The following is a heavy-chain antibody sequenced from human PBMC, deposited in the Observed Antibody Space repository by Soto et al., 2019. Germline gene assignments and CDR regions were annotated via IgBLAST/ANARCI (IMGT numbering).Heavy chain of an antibody. CDR3: ARAKHSGIYDFWSGYPHYYYYYGMDV. Sequence: SDTLSLTSTDFDSAISSYYWCWIRQPAGKVLEWIGRFYTSGSTNYNPSLKSRVTMSVDTSKNQFSLKLSSVTAADTAVYYCARAKHSGIYDFWSGYPHYYYYYGMDVWGQGTTVTVS. D-gene: IGHD3-3*01. CDR2: FYTSGST. V-gene: IGHV4-4*07. CDR1: DSAISSYY. J-gene: IGHJ6*02.